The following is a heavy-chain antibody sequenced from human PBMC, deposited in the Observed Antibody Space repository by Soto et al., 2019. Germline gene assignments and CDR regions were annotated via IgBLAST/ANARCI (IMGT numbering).Heavy chain of an antibody. Sequence: SEALSLTCAVYGGSFRGCCWSWIRQPPGQGLEWIGEINHSGSTNYNPSLKSRVTISVDTSKSQFSLKLSSVTAADTAVYYCARRARITMVRGDRGWNAFDIWGQGTMVTVSS. D-gene: IGHD3-10*01. CDR3: ARRARITMVRGDRGWNAFDI. V-gene: IGHV4-34*01. J-gene: IGHJ3*02. CDR2: INHSGST. CDR1: GGSFRGCC.